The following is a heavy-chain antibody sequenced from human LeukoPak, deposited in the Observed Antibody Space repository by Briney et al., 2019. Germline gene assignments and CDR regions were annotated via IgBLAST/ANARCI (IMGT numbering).Heavy chain of an antibody. CDR1: GFTFTTFW. D-gene: IGHD3-16*01. CDR3: ARDLRGSPDR. CDR2: INPDGSTT. V-gene: IGHV3-74*01. J-gene: IGHJ5*02. Sequence: GGSLRLSCSASGFTFTTFWMNWVRQVPEKGLVWVSLINPDGSTTTYADSVKGRFTISRDNAKNTVYLQMNSLGGEDTAIYYCARDLRGSPDRWGQGTLVTVSS.